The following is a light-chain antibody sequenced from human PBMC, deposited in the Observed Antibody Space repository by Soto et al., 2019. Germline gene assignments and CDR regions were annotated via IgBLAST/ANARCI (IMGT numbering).Light chain of an antibody. CDR2: KAS. J-gene: IGKJ1*01. CDR1: QSVGRW. CDR3: QQYHSYSRT. Sequence: QMAQAPSTQCATIGETVTIACPASQSVGRWLAWYQQRPGKPPSVLIYKASTLQSGVPSRFSGSGSGTEFTLTISSLQPDDIATYYCQQYHSYSRTFGQGTKVDIK. V-gene: IGKV1-5*03.